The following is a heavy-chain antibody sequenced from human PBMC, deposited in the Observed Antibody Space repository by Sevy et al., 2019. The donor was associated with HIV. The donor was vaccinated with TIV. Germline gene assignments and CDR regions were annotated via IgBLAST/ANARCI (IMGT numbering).Heavy chain of an antibody. CDR1: GFTFSSYG. V-gene: IGHV3-30*18. Sequence: GGSLRLSCAASGFTFSSYGMHWVRQAPGKGLEWVAVISYDGSNKYYADSVKGRFTISRDNSKNTLYLQMNSLRAEDTAVYYCAKDALLCFSELSAGMDVWGQGTTVTVSS. J-gene: IGHJ6*02. CDR3: AKDALLCFSELSAGMDV. D-gene: IGHD3-10*01. CDR2: ISYDGSNK.